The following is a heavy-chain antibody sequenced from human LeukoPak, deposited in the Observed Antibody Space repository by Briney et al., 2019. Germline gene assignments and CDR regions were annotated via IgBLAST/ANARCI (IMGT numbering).Heavy chain of an antibody. CDR3: ARGGPNPIYDHYLDV. J-gene: IGHJ6*03. CDR2: VDHTGST. V-gene: IGHV4-59*12. CDR1: DDSITMYY. Sequence: SETLSLTCSVSDDSITMYYWTWIRQPPGKGLEWIGYVDHTGSTNFNPSLNGRVSISRDTTKNLFSLRLRSVTAADTAVYYCARGGPNPIYDHYLDVWGKGTTVIVSS.